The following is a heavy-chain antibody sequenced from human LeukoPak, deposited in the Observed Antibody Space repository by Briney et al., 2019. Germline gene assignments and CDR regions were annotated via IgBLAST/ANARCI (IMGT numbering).Heavy chain of an antibody. CDR2: ISSSSSTI. V-gene: IGHV3-48*01. CDR3: ARTDEGSALDI. D-gene: IGHD2-21*02. Sequence: PGGSLRLSCAASGFTFSSYSMNWVRQAPGKGLEWVSYISSSSSTIYYADSVKGRSTISRDNAKNSLYLQMNSLRAEDTAVYYCARTDEGSALDIWGQGTMVTVSS. CDR1: GFTFSSYS. J-gene: IGHJ3*02.